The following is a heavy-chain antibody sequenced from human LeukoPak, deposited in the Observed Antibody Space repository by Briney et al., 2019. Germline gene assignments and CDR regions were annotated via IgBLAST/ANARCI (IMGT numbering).Heavy chain of an antibody. CDR2: MNPNSGNT. D-gene: IGHD4/OR15-4a*01. Sequence: ASVKVSCKASGYTFTSYDINWVRQATGQGLEWMGWMNPNSGNTGYAQKFQGRVTITRNTSISTAYMELSSLRSDDTAVYYCAKDTREGRLWPIWGQGTMVTVST. CDR1: GYTFTSYD. V-gene: IGHV1-8*03. J-gene: IGHJ3*02. CDR3: AKDTREGRLWPI.